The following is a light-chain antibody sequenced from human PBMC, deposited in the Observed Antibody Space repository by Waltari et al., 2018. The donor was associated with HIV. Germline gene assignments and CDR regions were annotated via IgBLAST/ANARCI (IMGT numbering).Light chain of an antibody. CDR1: SRPVGGYNY. J-gene: IGLJ1*01. CDR2: CVS. V-gene: IGLV2-14*01. Sequence: QSALTQPASVSGSPGPSLTISCTGTSRPVGGYNYVSWYQQHPDKAPNLLVSCVSIRPSGVSNLFSGSTSGNTASLTISGLQAEDEADYYCNSYTSSTTRVFGTGTKVTVL. CDR3: NSYTSSTTRV.